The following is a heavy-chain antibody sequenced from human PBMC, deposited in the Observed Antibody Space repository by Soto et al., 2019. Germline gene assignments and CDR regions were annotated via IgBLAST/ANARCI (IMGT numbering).Heavy chain of an antibody. CDR2: INHSGST. CDR1: GGSFSGYY. J-gene: IGHJ5*02. Sequence: PSETLSLTCAVYGGSFSGYYWSWIRQPPGKGLEWIGEINHSGSTNYNPSLKSRVTISVDTSKNQFSLKLSSVTAADTAVYYCARVSLGHVAVDGPTWFYPCGQGTLVPVSS. D-gene: IGHD6-19*01. CDR3: ARVSLGHVAVDGPTWFYP. V-gene: IGHV4-34*01.